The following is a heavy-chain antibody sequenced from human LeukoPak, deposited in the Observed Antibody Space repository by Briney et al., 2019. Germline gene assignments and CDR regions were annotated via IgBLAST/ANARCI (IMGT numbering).Heavy chain of an antibody. V-gene: IGHV1-24*01. Sequence: SVKVSCKVSGYTLTQLSMHWVRQAPGKGLEWMGGFDPEDGETIYAQKFQGRVTMTEDTSTDTAYMELSSLRSEDTAVYYCATFDSSGFGDAFDIWGQGTMVTVSS. J-gene: IGHJ3*02. CDR2: FDPEDGET. D-gene: IGHD6-19*01. CDR3: ATFDSSGFGDAFDI. CDR1: GYTLTQLS.